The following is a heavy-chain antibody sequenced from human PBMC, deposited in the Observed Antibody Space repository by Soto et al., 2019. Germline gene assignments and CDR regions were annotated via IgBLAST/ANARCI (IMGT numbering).Heavy chain of an antibody. CDR1: GGTFSSYA. Sequence: QVQLVQSGAEVKKPGSSVKVSCKASGGTFSSYAISWVRPAPGQGLEWMGGIISIFGTANYAQKFQGRVTITADESTITAYMELSSLRSEDTAVYYCAINASPYGGNARYFDLWGRGTLVTVSP. D-gene: IGHD4-17*01. J-gene: IGHJ2*01. V-gene: IGHV1-69*12. CDR3: AINASPYGGNARYFDL. CDR2: IISIFGTA.